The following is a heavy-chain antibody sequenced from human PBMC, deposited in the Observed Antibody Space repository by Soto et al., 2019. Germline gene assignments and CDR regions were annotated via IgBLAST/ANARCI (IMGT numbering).Heavy chain of an antibody. J-gene: IGHJ4*02. V-gene: IGHV4-59*01. D-gene: IGHD6-19*01. CDR3: ARVGSSGWSPDY. Sequence: KTSETLSLTCSVPGDSISHYYWSWFRQPPGGGLELIGYIYYSGSTNYNPSLKSRVTISVDTSKTQFSLRLSSVTATDTAVYYCARVGSSGWSPDYWGQGTLVTVSS. CDR2: IYYSGST. CDR1: GDSISHYY.